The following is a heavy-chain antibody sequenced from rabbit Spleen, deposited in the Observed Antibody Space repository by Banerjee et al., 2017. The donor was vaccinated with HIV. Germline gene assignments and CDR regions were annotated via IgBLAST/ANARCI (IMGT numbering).Heavy chain of an antibody. CDR1: GFSFSSSYY. J-gene: IGHJ4*01. CDR2: IDSGNSGFT. CDR3: ARYKNGYYWNV. Sequence: QEHLKESGGGLVQPEGSLTLTCTASGFSFSSSYYMCWVRQAPGKGLEWIACIDSGNSGFTYFAIWAKGRFTCSKTSSTTVTLQMTSLTVADTATYFCARYKNGYYWNVWGPGTLVTVS. D-gene: IGHD1-1*01. V-gene: IGHV1S45*01.